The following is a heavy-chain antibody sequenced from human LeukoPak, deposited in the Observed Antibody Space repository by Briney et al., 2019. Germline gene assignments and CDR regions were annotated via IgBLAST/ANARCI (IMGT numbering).Heavy chain of an antibody. CDR2: INWNSRNI. Sequence: GGSLRLSCAASGITFENYAMHWVRQAPGKGLEWVSGINWNSRNIGYEDAVKGRFTISRDNAKNSLFLQMNSLKPEDTAMYFCAKANSGTYSGTFDIWGQGALVTVYS. J-gene: IGHJ3*02. D-gene: IGHD1-26*01. V-gene: IGHV3-9*01. CDR3: AKANSGTYSGTFDI. CDR1: GITFENYA.